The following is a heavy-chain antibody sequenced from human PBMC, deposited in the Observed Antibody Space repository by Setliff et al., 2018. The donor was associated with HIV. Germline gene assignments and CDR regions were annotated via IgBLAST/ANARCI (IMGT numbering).Heavy chain of an antibody. CDR2: INPNSGGT. V-gene: IGHV1-2*02. CDR3: ARDGGGPGDYYYYYMDV. D-gene: IGHD3-16*01. CDR1: GYTFTGYY. J-gene: IGHJ6*03. Sequence: ASVKVSCKASGYTFTGYYMHWVRQAPGQGLEWMGWINPNSGGTNSALKFQGRVTMTRDTSISTAYMELSRLRSDDTAVYYCARDGGGPGDYYYYYMDVWAKGATVTVSS.